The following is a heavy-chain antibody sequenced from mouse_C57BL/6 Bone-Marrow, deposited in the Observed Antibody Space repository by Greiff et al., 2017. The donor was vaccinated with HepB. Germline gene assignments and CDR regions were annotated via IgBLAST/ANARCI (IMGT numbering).Heavy chain of an antibody. CDR1: GYSITSGYY. CDR3: ARGTGNYYAMDY. CDR2: ISYDGSN. Sequence: DVKLVESGPGLVKPSQSLSLTCSVTGYSITSGYYWNWIRQFPGNKLEWMGYISYDGSNNYNPSLKNRISITRDTSKNQFFLKLNSVTTEDTATYYCARGTGNYYAMDYWGQGTSVTVSS. J-gene: IGHJ4*01. D-gene: IGHD4-1*01. V-gene: IGHV3-6*01.